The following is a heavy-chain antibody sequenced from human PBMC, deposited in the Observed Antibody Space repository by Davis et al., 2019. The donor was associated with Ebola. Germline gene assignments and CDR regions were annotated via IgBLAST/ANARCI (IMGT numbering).Heavy chain of an antibody. CDR2: ISYDGSNK. Sequence: GESLKISCAASGFTFSSYAMHWVRQAPGKGLEWVAVISYDGSNKYYADSVKGRFTISRDNSKNTLYLQMNSLRAEDTAVYYCARDLSIAAAGTSSSPFGYWGQGTLVTVSS. CDR3: ARDLSIAAAGTSSSPFGY. D-gene: IGHD6-13*01. J-gene: IGHJ4*02. V-gene: IGHV3-30-3*01. CDR1: GFTFSSYA.